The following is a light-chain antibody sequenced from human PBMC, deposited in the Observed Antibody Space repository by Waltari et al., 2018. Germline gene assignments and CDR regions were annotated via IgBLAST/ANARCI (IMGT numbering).Light chain of an antibody. CDR2: NNN. J-gene: IGLJ7*01. Sequence: QSVLTQPPSASGTPGPRVTISCSGASSHIRNSAVNWYRQPPGTAPKLLIYNNNQRPSVVPDRFSGSKSGTSSSLAISGLQSEDEADYYCAAWDDRLNGAVFGGGTPLTVL. V-gene: IGLV1-44*01. CDR3: AAWDDRLNGAV. CDR1: SSHIRNSA.